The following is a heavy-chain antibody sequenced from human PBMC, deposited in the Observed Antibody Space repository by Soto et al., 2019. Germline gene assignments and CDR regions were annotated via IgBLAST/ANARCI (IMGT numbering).Heavy chain of an antibody. V-gene: IGHV4-59*01. J-gene: IGHJ6*02. D-gene: IGHD3-9*01. CDR2: IYYSGST. CDR3: ARGRGYYDILTGYYHYYYGMDV. CDR1: GGSISSYY. Sequence: NPSETRSRTWTVSGGSISSYYWSWMGQPPGKGLGWIGYIYYSGSTNYNPSLKSRVTISVDTSKNQFSLKLSSVTAADTAVYYCARGRGYYDILTGYYHYYYGMDVWGQGTTVTVSS.